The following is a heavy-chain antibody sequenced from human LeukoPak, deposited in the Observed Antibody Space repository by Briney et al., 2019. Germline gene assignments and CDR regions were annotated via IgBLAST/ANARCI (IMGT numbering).Heavy chain of an antibody. Sequence: GGSLRLSCAASGFTFSSYSMNWVRQAPGKGLEWVSSISSSSSYIYYADSVKGRFTISRDNAKNSLYLQMNSLRAEDTAMYYCARNPAAGGYYFDYWGQGTLVTVSS. CDR1: GFTFSSYS. CDR3: ARNPAAGGYYFDY. V-gene: IGHV3-21*01. D-gene: IGHD6-13*01. J-gene: IGHJ4*02. CDR2: ISSSSSYI.